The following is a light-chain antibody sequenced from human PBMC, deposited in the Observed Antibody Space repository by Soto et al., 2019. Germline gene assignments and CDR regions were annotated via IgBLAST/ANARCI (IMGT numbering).Light chain of an antibody. V-gene: IGLV1-44*01. CDR1: RSNLVGNS. Sequence: QSVLTQPPSVSGTPGQCASICCPGSRSNLVGNSVNWYQHLPGTAPNLLLSITDQRPSGVPDRFSGSTSGTPGSLAISVLQSEDEADYYCASWDDRLKGYVFGTGTKVTV. CDR3: ASWDDRLKGYV. CDR2: ITD. J-gene: IGLJ1*01.